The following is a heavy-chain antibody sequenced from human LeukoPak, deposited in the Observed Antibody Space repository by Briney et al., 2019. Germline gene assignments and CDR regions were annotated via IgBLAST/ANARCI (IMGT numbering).Heavy chain of an antibody. Sequence: SEPLFLTCTVSGGFISSYYWSWIRQPPGKGLEWIGYIYYSKSTNYNPSLKSRVTISGDTSKNQFSLKLSSVTAADAAVYYCARGLSDSSGYYYGGRFDPWGQGTLVTVSS. CDR3: ARGLSDSSGYYYGGRFDP. CDR1: GGFISSYY. J-gene: IGHJ5*02. D-gene: IGHD3-22*01. CDR2: IYYSKST. V-gene: IGHV4-59*01.